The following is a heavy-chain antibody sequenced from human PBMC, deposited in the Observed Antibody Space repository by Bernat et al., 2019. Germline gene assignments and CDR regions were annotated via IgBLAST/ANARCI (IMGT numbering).Heavy chain of an antibody. Sequence: QVQLVQSGAEVKKPGSSVKVSCKASGGTFSSYAISWVRQAPGQGLEWMGGIIPIFGTANYAQKFQGRVKITADKSTSTAYMELSSLRSEDTAVYYCARVTYYGGNSFYYYGMDVWGQGTTVTVSS. CDR3: ARVTYYGGNSFYYYGMDV. D-gene: IGHD4-23*01. J-gene: IGHJ6*02. CDR1: GGTFSSYA. V-gene: IGHV1-69*06. CDR2: IIPIFGTA.